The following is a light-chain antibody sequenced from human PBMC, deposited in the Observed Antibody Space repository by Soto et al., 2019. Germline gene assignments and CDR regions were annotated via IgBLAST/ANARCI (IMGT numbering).Light chain of an antibody. J-gene: IGKJ3*01. CDR2: KAS. Sequence: DIQMTQSPSTLSASVGDRVTITCRASQSSSSWLAWYQQKPGKAPKLLIYKASSLESGVPSRFSGSGSGTEFTLTISSLQPDDFATYFCQQYSGYPFTFGPGTKGDIK. CDR3: QQYSGYPFT. CDR1: QSSSSW. V-gene: IGKV1-5*03.